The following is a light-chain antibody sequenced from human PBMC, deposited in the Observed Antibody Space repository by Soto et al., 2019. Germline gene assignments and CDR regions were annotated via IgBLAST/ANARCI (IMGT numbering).Light chain of an antibody. CDR1: QSIRSW. CDR2: KAS. J-gene: IGKJ1*01. CDR3: QQYNSFWT. V-gene: IGKV1-5*03. Sequence: DIQMTQSPSTLSASVGDRVTITCRASQSIRSWLAWYQQKPGKAPKHLIYKASSLESGVPSRFSGSGSGTEFTLTISSLQPDDFATYYCQQYNSFWTFGQGTKVEIK.